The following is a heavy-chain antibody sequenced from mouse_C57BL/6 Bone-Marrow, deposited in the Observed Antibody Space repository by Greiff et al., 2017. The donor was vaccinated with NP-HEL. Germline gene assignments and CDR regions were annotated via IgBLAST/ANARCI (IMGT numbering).Heavy chain of an antibody. CDR3: ARGDYGSRDYAMDY. J-gene: IGHJ4*01. Sequence: VQLQQSGAELVKPGASVKLSCKASGYTFTSYWMHWVKQRPGQGLEWIGMIHPNSGSTNYNEKFKSKATLTVDKSSSTAYMQLSSLTSEDSAVYYCARGDYGSRDYAMDYWGQGTSVTVSS. D-gene: IGHD1-1*01. CDR2: IHPNSGST. V-gene: IGHV1-64*01. CDR1: GYTFTSYW.